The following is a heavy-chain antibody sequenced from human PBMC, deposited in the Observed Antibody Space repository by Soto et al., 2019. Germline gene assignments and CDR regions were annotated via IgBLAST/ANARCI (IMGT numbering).Heavy chain of an antibody. D-gene: IGHD2-15*01. J-gene: IGHJ4*02. CDR2: ISSSGTTI. CDR1: GFTFSNAW. CDR3: VRTSLVVAAATREDY. Sequence: GGSLRLSCAASGFTFSNAWMNWVRQAPGKGLEWVSYISSSGTTIYYADSVKGRFTISRDNAKNSLYLQMNSLRAEDTAVYYCVRTSLVVAAATREDYWGQGTLVTVSS. V-gene: IGHV3-11*01.